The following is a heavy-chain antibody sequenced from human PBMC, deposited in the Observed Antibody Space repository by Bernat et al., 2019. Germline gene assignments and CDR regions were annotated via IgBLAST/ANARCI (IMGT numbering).Heavy chain of an antibody. D-gene: IGHD2-21*02. J-gene: IGHJ4*02. CDR1: GFTVTNNH. CDR3: MGYGGHSV. Sequence: QVVESGGGLVQPGGSLGLTCEAAGFTVTNNHMAWVRQAPAKGLEWVSGIDGGGTTHYANFVKGRFTISRDNSRNMLSLQMNSLRADDTALYYCMGYGGHSVWGQGTQVIVSS. V-gene: IGHV3-66*01. CDR2: IDGGGTT.